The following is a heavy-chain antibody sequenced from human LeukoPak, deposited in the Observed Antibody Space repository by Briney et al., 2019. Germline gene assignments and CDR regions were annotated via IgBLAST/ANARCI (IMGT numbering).Heavy chain of an antibody. Sequence: PSETLSLTCTVSGGSLSSDGSYWSWIRQPAGRGLEWIGRLYPSGSTHYNPSLGSRVTILVDTSRNQFSLNLNSVTAADTAVYFCARGRLTFGTPLYFGSWGQGVLVTVSS. CDR2: LYPSGST. CDR3: ARGRLTFGTPLYFGS. J-gene: IGHJ4*01. CDR1: GGSLSSDGSY. D-gene: IGHD2/OR15-2a*01. V-gene: IGHV4-61*02.